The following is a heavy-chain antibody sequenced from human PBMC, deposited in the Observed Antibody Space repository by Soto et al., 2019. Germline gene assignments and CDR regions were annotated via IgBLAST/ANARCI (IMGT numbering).Heavy chain of an antibody. CDR1: GGTFSSYA. CDR2: IIPIFGTA. CDR3: ARDPLRPVGAGAPYYYYGMDV. J-gene: IGHJ6*02. Sequence: QVQLVQSGAEVKKPGSSVKVSCKASGGTFSSYAISWVRQAPGQGLEWMGGIIPIFGTANYAQKFQGRVTMTTDESTSTAYMELSSLRSEDTAVYYCARDPLRPVGAGAPYYYYGMDVWGQGTTVTVSS. V-gene: IGHV1-69*01. D-gene: IGHD1-26*01.